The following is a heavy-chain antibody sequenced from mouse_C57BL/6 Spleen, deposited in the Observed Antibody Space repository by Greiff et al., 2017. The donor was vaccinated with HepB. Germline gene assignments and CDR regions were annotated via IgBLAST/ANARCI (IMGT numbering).Heavy chain of an antibody. J-gene: IGHJ1*03. Sequence: QVQLKQPGAELVKPGASVKLSCKASGYTFTSYWMHWVKQRPGRGLEWIGRIDPNSGGTKYNEKFKSKATLTVDKPSSTAYMQLSSLTSEDSAVYYCARSPTMVTDWYFDVWGTGTTVTVSS. CDR1: GYTFTSYW. V-gene: IGHV1-72*01. D-gene: IGHD2-2*01. CDR3: ARSPTMVTDWYFDV. CDR2: IDPNSGGT.